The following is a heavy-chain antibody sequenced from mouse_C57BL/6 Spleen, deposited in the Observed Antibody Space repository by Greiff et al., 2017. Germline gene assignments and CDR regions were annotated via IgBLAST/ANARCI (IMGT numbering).Heavy chain of an antibody. CDR2: ISDGGSST. V-gene: IGHV5-4*03. D-gene: IGHD2-4*01. J-gene: IGHJ2*01. CDR1: GFTFSSYA. Sequence: EVKLVESGGGLVKPGGSLKLSCAASGFTFSSYAMSWVRQTPEKRLEWVATISDGGSSTYYPDNVKGRFTISRDNAKNNLYLQMSHLKSEDTAMYYCARGARLQDYWGQGTTLTVSS. CDR3: ARGARLQDY.